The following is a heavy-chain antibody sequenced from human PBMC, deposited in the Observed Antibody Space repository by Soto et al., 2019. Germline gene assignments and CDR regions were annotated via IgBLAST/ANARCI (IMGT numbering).Heavy chain of an antibody. J-gene: IGHJ4*02. CDR2: MNPSGGNT. CDR1: GYTFTSYD. D-gene: IGHD3-10*01. Sequence: QVQLVQSGAEVKKPGASVKVSCQASGYTFTSYDISWVRQAPGHGLEWMGWMNPSGGNTGYAQKFQGRVTMTRTTSISTAYMELSSLTSEDTAVYYCARNYYGLGRPFDYWGQGTLVTVSS. V-gene: IGHV1-8*01. CDR3: ARNYYGLGRPFDY.